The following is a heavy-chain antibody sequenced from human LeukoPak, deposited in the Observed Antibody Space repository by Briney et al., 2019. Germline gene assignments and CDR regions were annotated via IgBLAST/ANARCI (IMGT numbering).Heavy chain of an antibody. CDR1: EFTFNNYW. CDR2: IKPDRSEK. D-gene: IGHD3-3*01. CDR3: ARAGSAFDGRFLEWLANTFDY. Sequence: PGGSLRLSCAASEFTFNNYWMSWVRQAPGKGLEWVANIKPDRSEKYYVDSVKGRFTISRDNAKNSLFLQMNSLRAEDTAVYYCARAGSAFDGRFLEWLANTFDYWGQGTLVTVSS. J-gene: IGHJ4*02. V-gene: IGHV3-7*01.